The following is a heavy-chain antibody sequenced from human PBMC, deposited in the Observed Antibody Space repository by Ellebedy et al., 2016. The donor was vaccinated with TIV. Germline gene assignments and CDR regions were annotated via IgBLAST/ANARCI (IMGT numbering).Heavy chain of an antibody. CDR1: GYTLTELS. Sequence: AASVKVSCKVSGYTLTELSMHWVRQAPGKGLEWMGGFDPEDGETIYAQKFQGRVTMTEDTSTDTAYMELSSLRSEDTAVYYCATGLGTTVTILWFDPWGQGTLVTVSS. J-gene: IGHJ5*02. V-gene: IGHV1-24*01. CDR3: ATGLGTTVTILWFDP. D-gene: IGHD4-17*01. CDR2: FDPEDGET.